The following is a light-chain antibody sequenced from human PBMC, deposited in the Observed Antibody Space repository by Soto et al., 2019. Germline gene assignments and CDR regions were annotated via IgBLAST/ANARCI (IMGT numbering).Light chain of an antibody. CDR1: TSDVGRYNY. CDR3: NSFTTSSTYV. J-gene: IGLJ1*01. Sequence: QSALTQPASVSGSPGQSISISCTGTTSDVGRYNYVSWYQQHPGKAPKLMIYDVSYRPSWVSNRFSGSKSGTTASLTISGLQAEDEADYYCNSFTTSSTYVFGTGTKVTVL. CDR2: DVS. V-gene: IGLV2-14*03.